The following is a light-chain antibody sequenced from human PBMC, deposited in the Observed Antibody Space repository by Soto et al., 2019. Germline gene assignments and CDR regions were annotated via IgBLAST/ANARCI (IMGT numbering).Light chain of an antibody. CDR1: QDLSSTS. Sequence: EIVLTQSPGTLSLSPGERATLSCRASQDLSSTSLAWYQQKPGQAPRLLIYGASSRATGIQDRFSGSGSGTDLARTTSTLEPEDFPVYYCQQYGKPPETFGQRNKLEIK. CDR2: GAS. J-gene: IGKJ2*01. CDR3: QQYGKPPET. V-gene: IGKV3-20*01.